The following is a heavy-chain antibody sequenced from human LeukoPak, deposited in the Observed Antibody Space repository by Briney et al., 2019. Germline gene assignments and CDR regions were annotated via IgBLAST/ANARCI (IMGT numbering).Heavy chain of an antibody. Sequence: GGSLRLSCAASGFTVNSNYMSWVRQAPGKGLEWVSIIFGGGKTYYADSVEGRFTISGDNSNNALFLQMNSLRAEDTGVYYCASRGLYSDTNGYHPYWGQGTLVTVSS. D-gene: IGHD3-22*01. J-gene: IGHJ4*02. CDR2: IFGGGKT. CDR1: GFTVNSNY. V-gene: IGHV3-66*01. CDR3: ASRGLYSDTNGYHPY.